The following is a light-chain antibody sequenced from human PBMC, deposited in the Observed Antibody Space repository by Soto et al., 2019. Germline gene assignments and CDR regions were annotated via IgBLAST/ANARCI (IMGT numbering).Light chain of an antibody. CDR3: QQSYSPSIT. CDR2: TAT. Sequence: IQMTHSPSSLSASVGDIVTITCRSTKSINTYVNWYQQKTGKATKLLIYTATSLQSGVPSRFSGSGSGTDFTITISSLQPEDLATYYCQQSYSPSITFGPGTKVDIK. J-gene: IGKJ3*01. V-gene: IGKV1-39*01. CDR1: KSINTY.